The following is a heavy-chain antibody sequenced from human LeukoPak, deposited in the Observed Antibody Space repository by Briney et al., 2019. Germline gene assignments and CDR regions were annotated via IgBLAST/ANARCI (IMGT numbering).Heavy chain of an antibody. CDR3: AKSITMAPNYYYGMDV. V-gene: IGHV4-4*07. Sequence: SETLSLTCTVSGGSISTYYWSRIRQPAGKGLEWIGRIYASGSANYNPSLKSRVTMSVDTSKNQFSLKLSSVTAADTAVYYCAKSITMAPNYYYGMDVWGQGTTVTVSS. D-gene: IGHD3-10*01. J-gene: IGHJ6*02. CDR2: IYASGSA. CDR1: GGSISTYY.